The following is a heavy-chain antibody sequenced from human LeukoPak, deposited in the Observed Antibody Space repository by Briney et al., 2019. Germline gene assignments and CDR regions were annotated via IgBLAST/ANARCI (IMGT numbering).Heavy chain of an antibody. J-gene: IGHJ3*02. Sequence: SETLSLTCSVSGGSISSSTYYWGWIRQPPGKGLEWIGSISYSGGTYYNPSLKSRVTISVDMSNNQFSLKVSSVTAADTAVYYCARGGSYLSAFDIWGQGTMVTVSS. CDR1: GGSISSSTYY. CDR2: ISYSGGT. V-gene: IGHV4-39*07. CDR3: ARGGSYLSAFDI. D-gene: IGHD1-26*01.